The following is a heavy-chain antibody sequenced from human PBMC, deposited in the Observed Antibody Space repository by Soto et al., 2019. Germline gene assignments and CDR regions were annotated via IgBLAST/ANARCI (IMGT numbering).Heavy chain of an antibody. Sequence: GGSLRLSCSASGFTFSSYAMHWVRQAPGKGLEYVSAISSNGGSTYYADSVKGRFTISRDNSKNTLNLQLNSLRAEDTAVYYSSSDSVALRSGSYYNYDYYGMDVWGQGTRVTVSS. CDR1: GFTFSSYA. V-gene: IGHV3-64*04. CDR3: SSDSVALRSGSYYNYDYYGMDV. D-gene: IGHD3-10*01. J-gene: IGHJ6*02. CDR2: ISSNGGST.